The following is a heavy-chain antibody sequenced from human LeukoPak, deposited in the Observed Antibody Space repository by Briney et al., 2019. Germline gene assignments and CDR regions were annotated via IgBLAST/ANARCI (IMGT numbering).Heavy chain of an antibody. CDR1: GGSFSGYY. CDR3: ARGLWFGELLWMNYYYGMDV. CDR2: INHSGST. D-gene: IGHD3-10*01. Sequence: PSETLSLTCAVYGGSFSGYYWSWIRQPPGKGLEWVGEINHSGSTNYNPSLKSRVTISVDTSKNQFSLTLSSVTAADTAVYYCARGLWFGELLWMNYYYGMDVWGKGTTVTVSS. V-gene: IGHV4-34*01. J-gene: IGHJ6*04.